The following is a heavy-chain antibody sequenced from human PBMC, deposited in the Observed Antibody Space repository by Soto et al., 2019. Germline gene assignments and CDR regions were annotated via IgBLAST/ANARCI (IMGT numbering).Heavy chain of an antibody. D-gene: IGHD3-16*01. V-gene: IGHV2-5*01. CDR2: IYWNDDK. CDR3: GHAVGGGHSAYFQS. J-gene: IGHJ1*01. Sequence: QITLKESGPTLVKPTQTLTLTCTFSGFSLSTSGVGVGWIRQPPGKALEWLAVIYWNDDKRYSPSLESRLTNTMDTSKHPVVLTMTNMDPVDNATYSCGHAVGGGHSAYFQSWGQGTLVTVSS. CDR1: GFSLSTSGVG.